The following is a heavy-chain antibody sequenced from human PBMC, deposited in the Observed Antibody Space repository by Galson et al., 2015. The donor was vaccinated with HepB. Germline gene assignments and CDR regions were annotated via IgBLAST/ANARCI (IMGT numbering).Heavy chain of an antibody. D-gene: IGHD3-3*01. V-gene: IGHV3-33*01. Sequence: SLRLSCAASGFTFSSYGMHWVRQAPGKGLEWVAVIWYDGSNKYYADSVKGRFTISRDNSKNTLYLQMNSLRAEDTAVYYCARDRITIFGVVIYYMDVWGKGTTVTVSS. CDR3: ARDRITIFGVVIYYMDV. J-gene: IGHJ6*03. CDR2: IWYDGSNK. CDR1: GFTFSSYG.